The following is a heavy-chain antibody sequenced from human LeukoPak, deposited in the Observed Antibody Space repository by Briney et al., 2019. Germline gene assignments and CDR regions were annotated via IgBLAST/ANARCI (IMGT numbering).Heavy chain of an antibody. V-gene: IGHV4-34*01. D-gene: IGHD1-26*01. Sequence: SETLSLTCAVYGGSFSGYYWSWIRQPPGKGLEWIGEINHSGSTNYNPSLKSRVTISVDTSKNQFSLKLSSVTAADTAVYYCAREGWELRTYYYYMDVWGKGTTVTVSS. CDR2: INHSGST. J-gene: IGHJ6*03. CDR1: GGSFSGYY. CDR3: AREGWELRTYYYYMDV.